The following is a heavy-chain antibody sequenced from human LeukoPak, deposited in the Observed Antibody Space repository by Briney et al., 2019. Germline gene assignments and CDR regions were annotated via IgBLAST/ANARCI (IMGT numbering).Heavy chain of an antibody. D-gene: IGHD2-2*01. CDR3: ARARYCSSTSCPSPYYYYYMDV. Sequence: GESLEISCQGSGSSFTNYWIGWVRQLPGKGLEWMGIIYPGDFDTRYRPSFQGQVAISADKSISTAYLQWSSLKASETAMYYCARARYCSSTSCPSPYYYYYMDVWGKGTTVTVSS. CDR2: IYPGDFDT. CDR1: GSSFTNYW. V-gene: IGHV5-51*06. J-gene: IGHJ6*03.